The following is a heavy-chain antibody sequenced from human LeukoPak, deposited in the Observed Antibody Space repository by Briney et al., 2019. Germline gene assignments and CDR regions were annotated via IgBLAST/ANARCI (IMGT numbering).Heavy chain of an antibody. V-gene: IGHV1-8*03. J-gene: IGHJ5*02. CDR1: GGTFSSYA. CDR2: MNPNSGNT. CDR3: ARGYCSSTSCRGGWFDP. Sequence: ASVKVSCKASGGTFSSYAISWVRQATGQGLEWMGWMNPNSGNTGYAQKFQGRVTITRNTSISTAYMELSSLRSEDTAVYYCARGYCSSTSCRGGWFDPWGQGTLVTVSS. D-gene: IGHD2-2*01.